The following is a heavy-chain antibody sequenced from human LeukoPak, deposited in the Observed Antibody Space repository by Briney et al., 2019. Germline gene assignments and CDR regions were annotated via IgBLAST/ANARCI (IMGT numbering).Heavy chain of an antibody. V-gene: IGHV3-30*04. CDR1: GFTFSSYA. Sequence: GGSLRLSCAASGFTFSSYAMHWVRQAPGKGLEWVAVISYDGSNKYYADSVKGRFTISRDNSKNTLYLQMNSLRAEDTAVYYCARGTEQLVLRYYYYYMDVWGKGTTVTVSS. CDR3: ARGTEQLVLRYYYYYMDV. D-gene: IGHD6-13*01. J-gene: IGHJ6*03. CDR2: ISYDGSNK.